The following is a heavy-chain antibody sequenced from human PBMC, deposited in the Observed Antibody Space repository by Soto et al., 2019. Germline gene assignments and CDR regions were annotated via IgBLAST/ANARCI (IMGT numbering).Heavy chain of an antibody. V-gene: IGHV1-18*04. D-gene: IGHD5-12*01. CDR2: ISRFVGNA. J-gene: IGHJ3*02. CDR3: ARPSKTSSGYVQTLGVAFDI. CDR1: GYSFISYG. Sequence: EASVKVSCKASGYSFISYGITWVQQAPGQGLEWMGRISRFVGNANYAQKFQGRVTMTTDKSTSTAYMELSSLRSEDTAVYYCARPSKTSSGYVQTLGVAFDIWGQGTMVTVSS.